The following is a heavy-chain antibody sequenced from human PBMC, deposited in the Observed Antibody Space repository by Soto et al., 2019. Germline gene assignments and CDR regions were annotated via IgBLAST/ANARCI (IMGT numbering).Heavy chain of an antibody. Sequence: GASVKVSSKASGYTFTSYYMHCVRQAPRQGLEWMGIINPSRCSTSYAQKFQGRVTMTRDTSTSTVYMELSSLRSEDPAVYYCARDLDSSGYHDYWGQGTLVTVS. CDR1: GYTFTSYY. CDR3: ARDLDSSGYHDY. CDR2: INPSRCST. D-gene: IGHD3-22*01. V-gene: IGHV1-46*01. J-gene: IGHJ4*02.